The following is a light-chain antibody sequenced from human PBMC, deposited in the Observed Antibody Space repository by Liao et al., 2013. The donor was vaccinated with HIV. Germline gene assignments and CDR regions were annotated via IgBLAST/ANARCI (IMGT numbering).Light chain of an antibody. V-gene: IGLV3-21*04. CDR2: YDS. Sequence: SYVVTQPPSVSVAPGKTARITCGGNNIGSKSVHWYQQKSGQAPVLVIYYDSDRPSGIPERFSGSNSGNTATLTISRVEAGDEADYYCQVWDSSSDHWVFGGGTKLTVL. J-gene: IGLJ3*02. CDR3: QVWDSSSDHWV. CDR1: NIGSKS.